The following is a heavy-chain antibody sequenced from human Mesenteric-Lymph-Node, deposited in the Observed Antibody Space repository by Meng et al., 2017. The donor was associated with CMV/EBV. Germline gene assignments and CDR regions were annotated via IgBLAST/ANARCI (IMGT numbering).Heavy chain of an antibody. Sequence: KVSCKASGYTFSSYGISWVRQDPGQGLEWLGWISTYTSNINYAQKFQGRVTMTTDTSTSTAYMELRSLKSDDTAVYYCARDQVAGGYCGTNTCPQIFNFWGHGTLVTVSS. CDR1: GYTFSSYG. CDR2: ISTYTSNI. V-gene: IGHV1-18*01. CDR3: ARDQVAGGYCGTNTCPQIFNF. D-gene: IGHD2-2*01. J-gene: IGHJ4*01.